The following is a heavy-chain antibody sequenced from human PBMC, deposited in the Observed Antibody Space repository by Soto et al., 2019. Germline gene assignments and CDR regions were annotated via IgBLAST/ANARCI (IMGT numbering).Heavy chain of an antibody. Sequence: PGGSLRLSCAASGFTFSSYEMNWVRQAPGKGLEWVSYISSSGSTIYYADSVKGRFTISRDNAKNSLYLQMNSLRAEDTAVYYCARMDIVVVVAASDYGMDVWGQGTTVTV. V-gene: IGHV3-48*03. D-gene: IGHD2-15*01. CDR2: ISSSGSTI. CDR3: ARMDIVVVVAASDYGMDV. CDR1: GFTFSSYE. J-gene: IGHJ6*02.